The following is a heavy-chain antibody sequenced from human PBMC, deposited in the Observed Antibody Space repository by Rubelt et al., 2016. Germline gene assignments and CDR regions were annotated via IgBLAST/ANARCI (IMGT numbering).Heavy chain of an antibody. CDR3: AHGGGHDAFDI. CDR2: LYWNDDK. CDR1: GGSIRGYYWS. D-gene: IGHD3-16*01. J-gene: IGHJ3*02. Sequence: QESGPGLVKPSETLSLPCTVSGGSIRGYYWSWIRQPTGKALEWLALLYWNDDKSYSPVLTSRVTSTKETSKNQVVLTMTNMDPVDTATYYCAHGGGHDAFDIWGQGTMVTVSS. V-gene: IGHV2-5*08.